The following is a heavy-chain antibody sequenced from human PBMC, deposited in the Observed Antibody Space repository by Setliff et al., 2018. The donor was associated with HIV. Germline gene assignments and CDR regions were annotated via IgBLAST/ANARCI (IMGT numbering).Heavy chain of an antibody. CDR3: AMSPYSSGLFDY. V-gene: IGHV3-30*02. Sequence: HPGGSLRLSCAASGFTFSSYEMNWVRQAPGKGLEWVAFIRNDGSDKHYVDSVKGRFTISRDNSKNTLYLQMNSLRAEDTAVYYCAMSPYSSGLFDYWGQGTLVTVSS. J-gene: IGHJ4*02. CDR1: GFTFSSYE. CDR2: IRNDGSDK. D-gene: IGHD6-19*01.